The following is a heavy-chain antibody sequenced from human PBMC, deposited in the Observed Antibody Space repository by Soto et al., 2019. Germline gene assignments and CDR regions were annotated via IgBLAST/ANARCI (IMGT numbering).Heavy chain of an antibody. CDR1: GFRFSNYG. CDR2: IVADGTGL. Sequence: QVQLVESGGGVVQPGRSLRLSCAASGFRFSNYGMHWVRQAPGKGLEWLAVIVADGTGLHYADSVRGRFTISRDNSKNTLYLKLNGLGAAATDIFFCARDDALADDGLDYWGQGTLVTVSS. J-gene: IGHJ4*02. V-gene: IGHV3-33*01. D-gene: IGHD1-1*01. CDR3: ARDDALADDGLDY.